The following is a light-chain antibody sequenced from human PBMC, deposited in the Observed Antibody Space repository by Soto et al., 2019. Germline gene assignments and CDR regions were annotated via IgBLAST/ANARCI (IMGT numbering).Light chain of an antibody. CDR1: QGISSA. J-gene: IGKJ2*02. Sequence: AIRLTQSPSSLSASVGDRVTITCRASQGISSALAWYQQKPGKAPKLLIYDASSLESGVPSRFSGSGSGTAFTLTISSLQPEDFAYYYCQQFNSYPRTFGQGTKLEIK. CDR2: DAS. V-gene: IGKV1-13*02. CDR3: QQFNSYPRT.